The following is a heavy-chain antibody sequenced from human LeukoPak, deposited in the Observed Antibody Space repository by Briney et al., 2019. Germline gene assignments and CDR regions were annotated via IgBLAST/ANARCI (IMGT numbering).Heavy chain of an antibody. V-gene: IGHV3-21*01. Sequence: PGGSLRLSCAASRFTCSSYSMNWVRQAPGKGLEWVSSISSSSSYIYYADSVKGRFTISRDNAKNSLYLQMNSLRAEDTAVYYCARSDGTGAFDIWGQGTMVTVSS. CDR1: RFTCSSYS. CDR3: ARSDGTGAFDI. CDR2: ISSSSSYI. J-gene: IGHJ3*02. D-gene: IGHD5-24*01.